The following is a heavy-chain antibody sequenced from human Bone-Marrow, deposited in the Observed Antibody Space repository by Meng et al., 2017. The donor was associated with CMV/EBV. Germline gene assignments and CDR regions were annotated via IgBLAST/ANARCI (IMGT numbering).Heavy chain of an antibody. CDR3: AKDLGYCSSTSCYFGLDY. D-gene: IGHD2-2*01. J-gene: IGHJ4*02. V-gene: IGHV3-23*01. CDR1: GFTFSSYS. Sequence: GESLKISCAASGFTFSSYSMNWVRQAPGKGLKWVSAISGSGGSTYYADSVKGRFTISRDNSKNTLYLQMNSLRAEDTAVYYCAKDLGYCSSTSCYFGLDYWGQGTLVTVSS. CDR2: ISGSGGST.